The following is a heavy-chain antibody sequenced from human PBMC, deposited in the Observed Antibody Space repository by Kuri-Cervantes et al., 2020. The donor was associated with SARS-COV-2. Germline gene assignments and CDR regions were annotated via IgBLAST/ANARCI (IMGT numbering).Heavy chain of an antibody. D-gene: IGHD3-9*01. V-gene: IGHV1-46*01. CDR3: ARTRPDYDILTGYVSRENDAFDI. J-gene: IGHJ3*02. CDR1: GYTFTSYY. CDR2: INPSGGST. Sequence: ASVKVSCKASGYTFTSYYMHWVRQAPGQGLEWMGIINPSGGSTSYAQKFQGRVTMTRDTSTSTVYMELSSLRSEDTAVYYCARTRPDYDILTGYVSRENDAFDIWGQGTMVTVSS.